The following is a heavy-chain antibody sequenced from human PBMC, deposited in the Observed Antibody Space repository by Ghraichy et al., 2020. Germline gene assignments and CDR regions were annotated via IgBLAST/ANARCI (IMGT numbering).Heavy chain of an antibody. J-gene: IGHJ1*01. CDR3: AKFNDYRFEYFQH. CDR1: GFTFSSYA. D-gene: IGHD4-11*01. Sequence: LSLTCAASGFTFSSYAMSWVRQAPGKGLEWVSAISGSGGSTYYADSVKGRFTISRDNSKNTLYLQMNSLRAEDTAVYYCAKFNDYRFEYFQHWGQGTLVTVSS. CDR2: ISGSGGST. V-gene: IGHV3-23*01.